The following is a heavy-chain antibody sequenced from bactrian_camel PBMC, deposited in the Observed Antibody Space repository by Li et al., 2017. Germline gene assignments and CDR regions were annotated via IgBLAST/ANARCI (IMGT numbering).Heavy chain of an antibody. CDR3: ATGLRPYCSGVYCYTHYDY. V-gene: IGHV3-3*01. J-gene: IGHJ4*01. Sequence: HVQLVESGGGSVQAGGSLRLSCKASEYDYTMGWIRQVPGKEREGIAAIRTGRGGSTYYADSVKGRFTISLDNIKSTVDLQMRSLKPEDTAVYYCATGLRPYCSGVYCYTHYDYWGQGTQVTV. D-gene: IGHD2*01. CDR1: EYDYT. CDR2: IRTGRGGST.